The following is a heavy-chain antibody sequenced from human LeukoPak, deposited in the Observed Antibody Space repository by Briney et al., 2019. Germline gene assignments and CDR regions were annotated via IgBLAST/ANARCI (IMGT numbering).Heavy chain of an antibody. V-gene: IGHV4-34*01. CDR1: GGSFSGYY. J-gene: IGHJ3*02. Sequence: SETLPLTCAVYGGSFSGYYWSWIRQPPGKGLEWIGEINHSGSTNYNPSLKSRVTISVDTSKNQFPLKLSSVTAADTAVYYCARVRVTMVRGGDFDIWGQGTMVTVSS. CDR3: ARVRVTMVRGGDFDI. D-gene: IGHD3-10*01. CDR2: INHSGST.